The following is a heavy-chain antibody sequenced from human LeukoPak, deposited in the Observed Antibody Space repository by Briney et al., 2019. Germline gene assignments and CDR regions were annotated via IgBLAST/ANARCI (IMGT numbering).Heavy chain of an antibody. D-gene: IGHD3-22*01. CDR2: IYSGGST. CDR3: ARKHYYDSSGFLPPMDY. J-gene: IGHJ4*02. Sequence: GGSLRLSCAASGFTVSSNSMSWVRQAPGKGLEWVSVIYSGGSTFYADSVKGRFTISRDNSKNTLYLQMNSLRAEDTAVYYCARKHYYDSSGFLPPMDYWGQGTLVTVSS. CDR1: GFTVSSNS. V-gene: IGHV3-66*01.